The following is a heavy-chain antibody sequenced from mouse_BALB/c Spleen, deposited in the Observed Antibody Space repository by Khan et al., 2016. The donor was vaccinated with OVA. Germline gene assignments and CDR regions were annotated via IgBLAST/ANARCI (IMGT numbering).Heavy chain of an antibody. CDR3: TRRGLYGLFAV. Sequence: VQLQQSGAELAKPGASVKISCTASGYTFTTYWIHWVKQRPGQGLEWIGYINPSTGYTEYNQKLKDKATLTTDKSSSEAYMQLSSLTSEDSAGYYGTRRGLYGLFAVWGQGTLVTVSA. V-gene: IGHV1-7*01. J-gene: IGHJ3*01. CDR1: GYTFTTYW. CDR2: INPSTGYT. D-gene: IGHD1-1*02.